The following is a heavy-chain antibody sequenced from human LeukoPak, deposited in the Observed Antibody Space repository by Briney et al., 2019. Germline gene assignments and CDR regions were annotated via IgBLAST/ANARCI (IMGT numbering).Heavy chain of an antibody. J-gene: IGHJ6*03. CDR1: GFTFSSYA. CDR2: IPYDGSNK. D-gene: IGHD5-24*01. CDR3: ARDRSEMATTRYYYYMDV. Sequence: GGSLRLSCAASGFTFSSYAMHWVRQAPGKGLEWVALIPYDGSNKYYADSVKGRFTISRDNSKDTLYLQMNSLRAEDTAVYYCARDRSEMATTRYYYYMDVWGKGTTVTVSS. V-gene: IGHV3-30*04.